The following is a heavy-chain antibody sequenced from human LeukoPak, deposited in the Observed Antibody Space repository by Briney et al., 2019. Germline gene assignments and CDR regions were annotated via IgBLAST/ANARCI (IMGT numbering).Heavy chain of an antibody. Sequence: GGSLRISCKGSGYSFTSYWISWVRQMPGKGLEWMGRIDPSDSYTNYSPSFQGHVTISADKSISTAYLQWSSLKASDTAMYYCAAGIVERDDIWGQGTMVTVSS. CDR2: IDPSDSYT. J-gene: IGHJ3*02. D-gene: IGHD6-13*01. CDR3: AAGIVERDDI. CDR1: GYSFTSYW. V-gene: IGHV5-10-1*01.